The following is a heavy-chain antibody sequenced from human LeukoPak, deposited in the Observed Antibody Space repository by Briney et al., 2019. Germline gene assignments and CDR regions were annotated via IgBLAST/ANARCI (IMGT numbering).Heavy chain of an antibody. J-gene: IGHJ4*02. CDR2: TWDDGSKK. Sequence: PGGSLRLSCATSGFTFSNYGMHWIRQAPGKGLECVAFTWDDGSKKYYADSVKGRFTISRDNSKNTLYLQMNSLRAEDTAVYYCARHRGYCTGDSCSTYYFDYWGQGTLVTVSS. CDR1: GFTFSNYG. V-gene: IGHV3-33*01. CDR3: ARHRGYCTGDSCSTYYFDY. D-gene: IGHD2-15*01.